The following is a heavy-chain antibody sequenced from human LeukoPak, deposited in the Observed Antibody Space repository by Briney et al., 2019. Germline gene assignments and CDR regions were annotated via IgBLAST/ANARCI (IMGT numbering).Heavy chain of an antibody. CDR2: ISSSSSYI. Sequence: GGSLRLSCAASGFTFSSYSMNWVRQAPGKGLEWVSSISSSSSYIYYADSVKGRFTISRDNSKNTLYLQMNSLRAEDTAVYYCARGYSSHFDYWGQGTLVTVSS. CDR3: ARGYSSHFDY. V-gene: IGHV3-21*04. D-gene: IGHD5-18*01. CDR1: GFTFSSYS. J-gene: IGHJ4*02.